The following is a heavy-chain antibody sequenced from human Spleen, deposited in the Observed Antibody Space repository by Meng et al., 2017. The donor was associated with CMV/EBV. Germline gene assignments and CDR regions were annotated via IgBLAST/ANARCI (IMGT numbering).Heavy chain of an antibody. CDR1: GFTFSSYE. V-gene: IGHV3-48*03. CDR2: MSSSGRNI. D-gene: IGHD3-9*01. Sequence: GESLKISCAASGFTFSSYEMNWVRQAPGKGLEWVSYMSSSGRNIYYADSVKGRFTISRDNSKNTLYLQMNSLRAEDTAVYYCARDKAYYDILTGYGNDAFDIWGQGTMVTVSS. CDR3: ARDKAYYDILTGYGNDAFDI. J-gene: IGHJ3*02.